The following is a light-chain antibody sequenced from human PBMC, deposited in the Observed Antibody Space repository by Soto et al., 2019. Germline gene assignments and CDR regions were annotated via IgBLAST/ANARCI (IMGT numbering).Light chain of an antibody. CDR3: QQYNNWPPT. J-gene: IGKJ5*01. CDR2: GAS. CDR1: HSVSSD. Sequence: EIVLTQSPATLSLSPGERATLSCRASHSVSSDLAWYQQQPGQAPRLLIYGASTRAIGIPARFSGSGSGTEFTLTISSLQSEDFAVYYCQQYNNWPPTFGQGTRLEIK. V-gene: IGKV3-15*01.